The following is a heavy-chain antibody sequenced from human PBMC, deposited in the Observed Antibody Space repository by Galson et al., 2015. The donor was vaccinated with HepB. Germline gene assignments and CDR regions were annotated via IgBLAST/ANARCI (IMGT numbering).Heavy chain of an antibody. CDR1: GYTFTSYY. CDR2: INPSGGST. CDR3: ARDLEGLFTTSSLGY. J-gene: IGHJ4*02. Sequence: SVKVSCKASGYTFTSYYMHWVRQAPGQGLEWMGIINPSGGSTSYAQKSQGRVTMTRDTSTSTVYMELSSLRSEDTAVYYCARDLEGLFTTSSLGYWGQGTLVTVSS. D-gene: IGHD3-16*01. V-gene: IGHV1-46*03.